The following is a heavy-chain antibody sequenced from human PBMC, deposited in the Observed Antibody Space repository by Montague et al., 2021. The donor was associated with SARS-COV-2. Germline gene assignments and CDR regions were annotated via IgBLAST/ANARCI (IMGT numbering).Heavy chain of an antibody. CDR1: GASISSSSYY. CDR2: IYYSGST. CDR3: ARAQGLSGSYRPAYYFNY. Sequence: SETLSLTCTVSGASISSSSYYWCWIRQPPGKGLEWIGSIYYSGSTYYNPSLKSRVTISVDTSKDQFSLKLSSVTAADTAVYYCARAQGLSGSYRPAYYFNYWGQGTLVTVSS. D-gene: IGHD3-9*01. V-gene: IGHV4-39*07. J-gene: IGHJ4*02.